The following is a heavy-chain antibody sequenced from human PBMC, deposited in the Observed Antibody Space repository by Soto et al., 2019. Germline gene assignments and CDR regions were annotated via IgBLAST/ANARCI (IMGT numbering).Heavy chain of an antibody. CDR1: GGTFSSYT. D-gene: IGHD2-15*01. CDR2: IIPILGIA. V-gene: IGHV1-69*02. J-gene: IGHJ5*02. CDR3: ARGPPTAVVVVAARDNWFDP. Sequence: QVQLVQSGAEVKKPGSSVKVSCKASGGTFSSYTISWVRQAPGQGLECMGRIIPILGIANYAQKFQGRVTITADKSTSTAYMELSSLRSEDTAVYYCARGPPTAVVVVAARDNWFDPWGQGTLVTVSS.